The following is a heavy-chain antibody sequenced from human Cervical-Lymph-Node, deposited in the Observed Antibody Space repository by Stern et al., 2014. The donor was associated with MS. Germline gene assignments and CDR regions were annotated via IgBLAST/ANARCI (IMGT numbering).Heavy chain of an antibody. CDR3: AAEPMYYSDSVGAFDI. Sequence: MQLVESGPEVKKPGTSVKVSCKASGFTFTSSAVQWVRQARGQRLEWIGWIVVGSGKTNYAQKFQERVTITRDMSTSTAYMELSSLRSEDTAVYYCAAEPMYYSDSVGAFDIWGQGTMVTVSS. CDR1: GFTFTSSA. J-gene: IGHJ3*02. D-gene: IGHD3-22*01. V-gene: IGHV1-58*01. CDR2: IVVGSGKT.